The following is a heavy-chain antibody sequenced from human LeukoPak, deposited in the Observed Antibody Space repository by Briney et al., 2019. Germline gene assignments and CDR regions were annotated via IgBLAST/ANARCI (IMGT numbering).Heavy chain of an antibody. Sequence: ASVKVSCKASGYTFTSYAMHWVRQAPGQRLEWMGWINAGNGNTKYSQKFQGRVTITRDTSASTAYMELSSLRSEDTAVYYCATNQVLSMVRGFDYWGQGTPVTVSS. CDR2: INAGNGNT. J-gene: IGHJ4*02. D-gene: IGHD3-10*01. CDR1: GYTFTSYA. V-gene: IGHV1-3*01. CDR3: ATNQVLSMVRGFDY.